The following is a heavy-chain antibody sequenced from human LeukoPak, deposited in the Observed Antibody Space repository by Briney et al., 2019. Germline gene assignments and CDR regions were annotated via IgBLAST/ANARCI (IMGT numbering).Heavy chain of an antibody. CDR1: GYTFTAYY. CDR3: ARRLTGVDY. Sequence: APVKVSCKASGYTFTAYYMNWVRQAPGQGLEWMGWINPNSGGTNYAQKFQGRVTMTRDTSISTVYMELNSLRSDDTAVYYCARRLTGVDYWGQGTQVTVSS. V-gene: IGHV1-2*02. CDR2: INPNSGGT. D-gene: IGHD7-27*01. J-gene: IGHJ4*02.